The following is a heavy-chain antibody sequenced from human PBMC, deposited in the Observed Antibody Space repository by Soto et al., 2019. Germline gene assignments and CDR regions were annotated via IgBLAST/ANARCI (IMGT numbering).Heavy chain of an antibody. V-gene: IGHV3-23*01. J-gene: IGHJ4*02. D-gene: IGHD2-21*01. Sequence: GGSLRLSCAASGFTFSSYAMSLVRQAPGKGLEWVSAISGSGGSTYYADSVKGRFTISRHKSKKTLYLQMNSLRAEDTAVYYCAKSRLTNSGYFEYWGQGTTVTVSS. CDR1: GFTFSSYA. CDR3: AKSRLTNSGYFEY. CDR2: ISGSGGST.